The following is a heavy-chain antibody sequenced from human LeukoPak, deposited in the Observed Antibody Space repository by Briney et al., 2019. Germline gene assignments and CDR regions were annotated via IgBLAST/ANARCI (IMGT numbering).Heavy chain of an antibody. CDR2: IYPGDSDT. CDR3: ARRLRFLEWLFDY. D-gene: IGHD3-3*01. J-gene: IGHJ4*02. Sequence: GESLKISCKGSGYSFTSYWIGWVRQMPGKGLEWMGIIYPGDSDTRYSPSFQGQVTISADKSISTAYLQWSGLKASDTAMYYCARRLRFLEWLFDYWGQGTLVTVSS. CDR1: GYSFTSYW. V-gene: IGHV5-51*01.